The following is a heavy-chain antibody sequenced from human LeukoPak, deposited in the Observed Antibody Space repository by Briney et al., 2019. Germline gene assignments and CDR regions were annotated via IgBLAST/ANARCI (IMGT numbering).Heavy chain of an antibody. J-gene: IGHJ5*02. CDR3: ARVKPRRITIFGVAENWFDP. D-gene: IGHD3-3*01. CDR2: VHYSGST. CDR1: GGSISSSSSY. Sequence: PSETLSLTCTVSGGSISSSSSYWGWIRQPPGKGPEWIGSVHYSGSTYNHPSLKSRVNITVDTSKNQFSLRLSCVSAADTAVYYCARVKPRRITIFGVAENWFDPWGQGTLVTVSS. V-gene: IGHV4-39*01.